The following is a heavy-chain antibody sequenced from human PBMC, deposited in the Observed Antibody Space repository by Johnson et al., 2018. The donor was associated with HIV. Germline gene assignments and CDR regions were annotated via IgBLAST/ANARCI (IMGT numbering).Heavy chain of an antibody. Sequence: MQLVESGGGLVKPGGSLRLSCAASGFSFSDHYMSWIRQAPGTGLEWVANIKQDGSEKYYVDSVKGRFTISRDNAKNSLYLQMNSMRAEDTAVYYCARDTYCSGGSCYSNAFDIWGQGTMVTVSS. CDR1: GFSFSDHY. CDR3: ARDTYCSGGSCYSNAFDI. CDR2: IKQDGSEK. V-gene: IGHV3-7*01. J-gene: IGHJ3*02. D-gene: IGHD2-15*01.